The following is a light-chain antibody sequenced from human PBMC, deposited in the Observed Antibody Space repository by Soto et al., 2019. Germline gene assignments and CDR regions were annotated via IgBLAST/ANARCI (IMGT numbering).Light chain of an antibody. Sequence: DVVMTQSPLSLPVTPGEPASISCRSSQTLLNSNGYNYLDWDMQRPGQSPRLLIFLGSNRASGVPDRFSGSGSGTDFTLKISRVEPEDVGVYYCMQALQSPRTFGQGTKLEIK. CDR3: MQALQSPRT. CDR2: LGS. V-gene: IGKV2-28*01. J-gene: IGKJ2*02. CDR1: QTLLNSNGYNY.